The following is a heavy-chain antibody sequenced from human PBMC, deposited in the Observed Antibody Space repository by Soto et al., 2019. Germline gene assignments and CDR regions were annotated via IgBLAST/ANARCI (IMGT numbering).Heavy chain of an antibody. V-gene: IGHV4-61*01. CDR2: IYSSGST. Sequence: KTSETLSLTCTVTGDSVSSDSYYWTWIRQPPGKGLEWIGYIYSSGSTKYNPSLKSRVTMSLDTSSNQFSLALTSVTAADAAVYYCARDIRGYSRAFDCWGQGTLVTVSS. CDR1: GDSVSSDSYY. CDR3: ARDIRGYSRAFDC. D-gene: IGHD5-18*01. J-gene: IGHJ4*02.